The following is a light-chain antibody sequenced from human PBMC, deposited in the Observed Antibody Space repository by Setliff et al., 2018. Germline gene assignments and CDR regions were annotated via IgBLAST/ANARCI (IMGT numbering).Light chain of an antibody. CDR1: SDNIGRNA. CDR3: PTWDYSLRTHV. V-gene: IGLV1-44*01. J-gene: IGLJ1*01. Sequence: QSVLTQEASVSGTVGQKVTLSCTGESDNIGRNAVGWYQQSSHGAPKTVMLGNFLPSGIPDRFSGSKSGTTASLTISGLQLEDEADYYCPTWDYSLRTHVFGTGTKVTVL. CDR2: GNF.